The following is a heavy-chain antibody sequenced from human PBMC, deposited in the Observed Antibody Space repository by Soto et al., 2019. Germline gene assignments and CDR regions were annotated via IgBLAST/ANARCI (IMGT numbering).Heavy chain of an antibody. Sequence: GGSLRLSCAASGFTFSSYVMHWVRQAPGKGLEWVAVIWYDGSNKYYADSVKGRFTISRDNSKNTLYLQMNSLRAEDTAVYYCARAIIFGYGMDVWGQGTTVTSP. J-gene: IGHJ6*02. V-gene: IGHV3-33*01. CDR1: GFTFSSYV. D-gene: IGHD3-3*02. CDR2: IWYDGSNK. CDR3: ARAIIFGYGMDV.